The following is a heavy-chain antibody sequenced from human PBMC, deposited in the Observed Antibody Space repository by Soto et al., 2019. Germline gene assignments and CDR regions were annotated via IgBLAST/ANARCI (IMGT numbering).Heavy chain of an antibody. V-gene: IGHV3-21*01. Sequence: EVQLVESGGGLVKPGGSLRLSCAASGFTFSSYSMNWVRQAPGKGLEWVSSISSSSSYIYYAASVKGRFTISRDNAKNSLYLQMNSLRAEDTAVYYCARWFVGAAAAAFDYWGQGTLVTVSS. CDR2: ISSSSSYI. CDR3: ARWFVGAAAAAFDY. J-gene: IGHJ4*02. CDR1: GFTFSSYS. D-gene: IGHD6-13*01.